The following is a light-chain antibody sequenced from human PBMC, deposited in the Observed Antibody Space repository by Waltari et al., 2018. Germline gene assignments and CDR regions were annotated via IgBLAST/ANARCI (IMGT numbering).Light chain of an antibody. CDR1: QSVSSN. CDR3: QQYNNWPPSIT. CDR2: GAS. V-gene: IGKV3-15*01. J-gene: IGKJ2*01. Sequence: EIVMTQSPATLSVSPGERATLSCRASQSVSSNLAWYQQKPGQAPMLLIYGASTRATGIPARFSGSGSGTEFTLTISSLQSEDFAVYYCQQYNNWPPSITFGQGTKLEIK.